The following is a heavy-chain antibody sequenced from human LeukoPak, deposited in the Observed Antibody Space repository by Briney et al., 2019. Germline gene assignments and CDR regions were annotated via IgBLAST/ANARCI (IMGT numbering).Heavy chain of an antibody. CDR3: ARYYADINGYYYYYDY. D-gene: IGHD3-22*01. CDR1: GASLSSYY. V-gene: IGHV4-59*01. J-gene: IGHJ4*02. Sequence: PSETLSLTCTVSGASLSSYYWSWIRQPPGKGLEWIGFSAHSGSTSYNPSLKSRVTISVDRSMNHFSLMLTSVNAADTAVYYCARYYADINGYYYYYDYWGQGTRVTVPS. CDR2: SAHSGST.